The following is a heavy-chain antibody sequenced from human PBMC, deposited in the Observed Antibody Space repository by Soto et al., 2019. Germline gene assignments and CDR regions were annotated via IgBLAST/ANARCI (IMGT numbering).Heavy chain of an antibody. V-gene: IGHV4-59*01. J-gene: IGHJ6*02. CDR3: ARGWLGYYYGMDV. Sequence: SETLSLTCTVSGGSISSYYWSWIRQPPGKGLEWIGYIYYSGSTNYNPSLKSRVTISVDTSRKQFSLKLTSVTAADTAVYYCARGWLGYYYGMDVWGQGTTVTVSS. CDR1: GGSISSYY. D-gene: IGHD5-12*01. CDR2: IYYSGST.